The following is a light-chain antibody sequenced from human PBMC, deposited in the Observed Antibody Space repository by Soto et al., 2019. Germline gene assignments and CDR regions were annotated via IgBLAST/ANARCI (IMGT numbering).Light chain of an antibody. V-gene: IGKV1-9*01. J-gene: IGKJ5*01. CDR3: QQLNSYP. Sequence: DIQFTQSPSFLSASVGDRVTITCRASQGISSYLAWYQQKPGKAPKLLIYAASTLQSGVPSRVSGSGSGTEFTLTISSLQPEDFATYYCQQLNSYPFGQGTRLEI. CDR1: QGISSY. CDR2: AAS.